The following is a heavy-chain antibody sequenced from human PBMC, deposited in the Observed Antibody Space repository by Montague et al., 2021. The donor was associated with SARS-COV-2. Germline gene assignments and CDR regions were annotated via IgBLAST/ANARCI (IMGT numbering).Heavy chain of an antibody. D-gene: IGHD5-18*01. Sequence: SETLSLTCAVSGGSFSGYYWSWIRQHPRKGLLWFGEIDHRRNTAHNPSPKSRVTISVDTSKNQFSLHLIYVTAADTAVYYCARGRNPSRAYAYGSLRHVYFALDVWGQGTTVTVSS. CDR1: GGSFSGYY. V-gene: IGHV4-34*01. CDR3: ARGRNPSRAYAYGSLRHVYFALDV. J-gene: IGHJ6*02. CDR2: IDHRRNT.